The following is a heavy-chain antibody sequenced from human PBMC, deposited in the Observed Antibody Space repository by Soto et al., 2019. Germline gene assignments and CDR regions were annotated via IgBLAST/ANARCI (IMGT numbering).Heavy chain of an antibody. J-gene: IGHJ4*02. V-gene: IGHV1-18*01. D-gene: IGHD2-21*02. CDR1: GYTFTSYG. CDR3: ARDGRYVVVTATGFDY. Sequence: GASVKVSCKASGYTFTSYGISWVRQAPGQGLEWMGWISAYNGNTNYAQKLQGRVTMTTDTSTSTAYMELRSLRSDDTAVYYCARDGRYVVVTATGFDYWGQGTLVTAPQ. CDR2: ISAYNGNT.